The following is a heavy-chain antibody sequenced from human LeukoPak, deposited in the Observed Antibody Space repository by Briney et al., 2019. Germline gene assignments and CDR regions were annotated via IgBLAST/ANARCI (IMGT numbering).Heavy chain of an antibody. CDR3: ARTAYCGGDCYPQDY. J-gene: IGHJ4*02. CDR1: GYSFTSYW. D-gene: IGHD2-21*02. Sequence: GESLKISCKGSGYSFTSYWIGWVRRMPGKGLEWVGIIYPGDSDTRYSPSFQGQVTISADKSISTAYLQWSSLKASDTAMYYCARTAYCGGDCYPQDYWGQGTLVTVSS. V-gene: IGHV5-51*01. CDR2: IYPGDSDT.